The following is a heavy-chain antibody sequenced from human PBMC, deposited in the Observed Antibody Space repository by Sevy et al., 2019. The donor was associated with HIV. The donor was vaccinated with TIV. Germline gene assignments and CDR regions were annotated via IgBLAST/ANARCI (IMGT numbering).Heavy chain of an antibody. D-gene: IGHD2-15*01. CDR3: ARVRDRYCSGGSCYYGYFFDD. J-gene: IGHJ4*02. CDR1: GFIFSNNY. Sequence: GGSLRLSCAASGFIFSNNYMTWVHQAPGKELEWVSYICDRSDTISYADSVKGRFTISRDNAKNALYLQMSSLRGEDTAIYSCARVRDRYCSGGSCYYGYFFDDWGQGTLVTVSS. V-gene: IGHV3-48*01. CDR2: ICDRSDTI.